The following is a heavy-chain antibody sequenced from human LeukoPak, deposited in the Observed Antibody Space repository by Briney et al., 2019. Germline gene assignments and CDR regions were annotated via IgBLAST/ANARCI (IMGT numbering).Heavy chain of an antibody. CDR2: IRYDGSNK. V-gene: IGHV3-30*02. CDR1: GFTFSSYG. D-gene: IGHD6-13*01. CDR3: AKDGSSSSWLRDYYYMDV. J-gene: IGHJ6*03. Sequence: GGSLRLSCAASGFTFSSYGMHWVRQAPGKGLEWVAFIRYDGSNKYYADSVKGRFTISRDNSKNTLYLQMNSLRAEDTAVYYCAKDGSSSSWLRDYYYMDVWGKGTTVTVSS.